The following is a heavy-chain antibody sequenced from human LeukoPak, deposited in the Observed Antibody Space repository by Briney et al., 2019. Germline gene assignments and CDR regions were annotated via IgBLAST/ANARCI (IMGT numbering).Heavy chain of an antibody. Sequence: GGSLRLSCAASGFTFDDYGMSWVRQAPGKGLEWVSGIDRNGDSTGYADSVEGRFTISRDNAKNSLYLQMDSLRAEDTALYYCARAGYYDSSGYYPFDYWGQGTLVTVSS. CDR1: GFTFDDYG. CDR2: IDRNGDST. J-gene: IGHJ4*02. CDR3: ARAGYYDSSGYYPFDY. D-gene: IGHD3-22*01. V-gene: IGHV3-20*04.